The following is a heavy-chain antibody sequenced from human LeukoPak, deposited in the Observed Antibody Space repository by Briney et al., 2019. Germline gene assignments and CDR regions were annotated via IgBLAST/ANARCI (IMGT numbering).Heavy chain of an antibody. D-gene: IGHD2-2*01. CDR2: ISSSGSTI. V-gene: IGHV3-48*03. CDR1: GFTFSSYE. Sequence: GGSLRLSCAASGFTFSSYEMNWVRQAPGKGLEWVSYISSSGSTIYYADSVKGRFTISRDNAKNSLYLQMNSLRAEDTAVYYCATGLGYCSSTSCYSLIDYWGQGTLVTVSS. CDR3: ATGLGYCSSTSCYSLIDY. J-gene: IGHJ4*02.